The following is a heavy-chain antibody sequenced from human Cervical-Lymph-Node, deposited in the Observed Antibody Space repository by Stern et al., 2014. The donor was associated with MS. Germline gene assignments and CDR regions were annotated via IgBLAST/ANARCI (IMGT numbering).Heavy chain of an antibody. Sequence: VQLVQSGAEVKRPGSSVRVACKASGGTFSTYSISWVRQAPGQGLEWMGAIILIFGTVNYAQKFQGRVTMSADKSTSTAYLDLTSLRSEDTAMYYCARYRGTFYFDNWGQGTLVTVSS. D-gene: IGHD1-1*01. J-gene: IGHJ4*02. CDR3: ARYRGTFYFDN. CDR1: GGTFSTYS. CDR2: IILIFGTV. V-gene: IGHV1-69*06.